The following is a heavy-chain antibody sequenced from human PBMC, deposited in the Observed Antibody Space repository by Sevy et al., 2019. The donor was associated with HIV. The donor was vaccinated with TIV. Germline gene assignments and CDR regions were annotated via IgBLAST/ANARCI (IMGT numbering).Heavy chain of an antibody. Sequence: GSLRLSCAGSGFSFDRYWMSWVRQGPGKGLEWVAGVKDDGSERQYGNSVRGRFTVSRDNTKNSVYLQFDSPRDEDTAVYYCARDPFRAGYGAFDIWGQGTMVTVSS. CDR2: VKDDGSER. CDR3: ARDPFRAGYGAFDI. V-gene: IGHV3-7*01. D-gene: IGHD3-16*01. J-gene: IGHJ3*02. CDR1: GFSFDRYW.